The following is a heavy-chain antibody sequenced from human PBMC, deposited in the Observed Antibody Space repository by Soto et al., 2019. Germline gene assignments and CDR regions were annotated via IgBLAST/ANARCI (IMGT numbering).Heavy chain of an antibody. CDR1: GDSVSCNSAA. V-gene: IGHV6-1*01. D-gene: IGHD6-6*01. CDR3: ARVAWEYSSSSVLDY. CDR2: TYYRSKWYN. J-gene: IGHJ4*02. Sequence: SQTLSLTCAISGDSVSCNSAAWNWIRQSPSRGLEWLGRTYYRSKWYNDYAVSVKSRININPDTSKNQFSLQLNSVTPEDTAVYYCARVAWEYSSSSVLDYWGQGTLVTVSS.